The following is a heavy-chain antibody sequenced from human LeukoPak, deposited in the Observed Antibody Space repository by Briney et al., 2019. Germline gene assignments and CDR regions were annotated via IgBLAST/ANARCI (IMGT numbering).Heavy chain of an antibody. CDR1: GGSISNYC. Sequence: PSETLSLTCTVSGGSISNYCLSWIRQPPEKGLEWIGYIYYSGSTNYNPSLKSRVTISVDTSKNQFSLKLSSVTAADTAVYYCVRHRLVKGDIYWGQGTLVTVSS. CDR2: IYYSGST. CDR3: VRHRLVKGDIY. D-gene: IGHD5-12*01. V-gene: IGHV4-59*08. J-gene: IGHJ4*02.